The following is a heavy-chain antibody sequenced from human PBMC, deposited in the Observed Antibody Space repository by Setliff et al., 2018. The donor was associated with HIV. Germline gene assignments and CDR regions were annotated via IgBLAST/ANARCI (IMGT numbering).Heavy chain of an antibody. D-gene: IGHD3-10*01. CDR2: IFHSGRI. CDR3: ARSYYGSTTSYGMDV. V-gene: IGHV4-30-2*01. CDR1: GGSISSGGYS. J-gene: IGHJ6*02. Sequence: SETLSLTCAVSGGSISSGGYSWTWIRQPPGKGLEWIAYIFHSGRIYYNPTLKSRVTMSVDRSKNPLPLNVTSVTAADTAVYYCARSYYGSTTSYGMDVWGQGTTVTVSS.